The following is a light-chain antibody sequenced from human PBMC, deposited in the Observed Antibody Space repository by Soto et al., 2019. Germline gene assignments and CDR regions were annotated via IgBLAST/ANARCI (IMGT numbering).Light chain of an antibody. CDR3: QQRRDWPLT. J-gene: IGKJ4*01. Sequence: EIVMTQSPATLSVSPGERATLSCRASQSVSSNLAWYQQKPGQAPRLLIYGASTRATGFPARFSGSGSGTEFTLTISSLQSEDFAVYYCQQRRDWPLTFGGGTKVEI. CDR1: QSVSSN. V-gene: IGKV3-15*01. CDR2: GAS.